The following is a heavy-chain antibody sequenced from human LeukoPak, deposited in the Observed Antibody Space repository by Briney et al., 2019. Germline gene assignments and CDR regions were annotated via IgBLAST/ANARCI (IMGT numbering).Heavy chain of an antibody. Sequence: GASVKVSCKASGGTFSSYAISWVPQAPGQGLEWMGRIIPIFGIANCAQKFQGRVTITADKSTSTAYMELSSLRSEDTAVYYCARDLGGFDPWGQGTLVTVSS. V-gene: IGHV1-69*04. CDR1: GGTFSSYA. CDR2: IIPIFGIA. CDR3: ARDLGGFDP. J-gene: IGHJ5*02.